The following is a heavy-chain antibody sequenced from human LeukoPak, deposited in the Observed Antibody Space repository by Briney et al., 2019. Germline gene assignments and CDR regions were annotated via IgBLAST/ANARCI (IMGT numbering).Heavy chain of an antibody. J-gene: IGHJ4*02. CDR1: GYSFSNYW. D-gene: IGHD6-19*01. V-gene: IGHV5-51*01. CDR3: ARHKSYSGWYEGFDY. Sequence: GESLKISCKGSGYSFSNYWIGWVRQMPGKGLEYMGIIYPGDSETKYSPSFQGQVTISADKSISTAYLQWGSLKASDTAIYYCARHKSYSGWYEGFDYWGQGTLVTVSS. CDR2: IYPGDSET.